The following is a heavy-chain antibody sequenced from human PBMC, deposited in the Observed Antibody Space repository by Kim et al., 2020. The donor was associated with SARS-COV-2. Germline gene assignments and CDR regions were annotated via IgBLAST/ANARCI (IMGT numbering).Heavy chain of an antibody. Sequence: SETLSLTCAVYGGSFSGYYWSWIRQPPGKGLEWIGEINHSGSTNYNPSLKSRVTISVDTSKNQFSLKLSSVTAADTAVYYCARGRGIAAAGMFPGDYWGQGTLVTVSS. J-gene: IGHJ4*02. D-gene: IGHD6-13*01. CDR3: ARGRGIAAAGMFPGDY. CDR1: GGSFSGYY. V-gene: IGHV4-34*01. CDR2: INHSGST.